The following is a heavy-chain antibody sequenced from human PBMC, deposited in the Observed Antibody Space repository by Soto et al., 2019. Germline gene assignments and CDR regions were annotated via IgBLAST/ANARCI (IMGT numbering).Heavy chain of an antibody. CDR1: GFSLSGDGVG. CDR2: IYWDDDQ. D-gene: IGHD3-3*02. V-gene: IGHV2-5*02. J-gene: IGHJ3*02. Sequence: QITLKESGPTLVKPTQSLTLTCTVSGFSLSGDGVGVGWIRQPPGKALEWLALIYWDDDQRYSPSLKTRLTITTDTSKNQVVLTMTNMDPVDTATYYCAHAFGGTSWPNDAFDIWGQGTVVTVSS. CDR3: AHAFGGTSWPNDAFDI.